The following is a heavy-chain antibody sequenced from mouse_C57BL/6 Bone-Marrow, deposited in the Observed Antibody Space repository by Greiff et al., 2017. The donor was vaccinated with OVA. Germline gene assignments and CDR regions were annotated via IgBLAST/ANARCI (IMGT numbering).Heavy chain of an antibody. V-gene: IGHV1-43*01. CDR2: INPSTGGT. J-gene: IGHJ3*01. CDR1: GYSFTGYY. D-gene: IGHD2-10*01. Sequence: VQLQQSGPELVKPGASVKISCKASGYSFTGYYMHWVKQSSEKSLEWIGEINPSTGGTSYNQKFKGKATLTVDKSSSTAYMQLKSLTSEDSAVYYGAREGPYYGAWFAYWGQGTLVTVSA. CDR3: AREGPYYGAWFAY.